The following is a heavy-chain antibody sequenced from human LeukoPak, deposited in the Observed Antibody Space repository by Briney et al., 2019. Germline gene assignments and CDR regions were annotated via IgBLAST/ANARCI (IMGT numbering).Heavy chain of an antibody. V-gene: IGHV1-18*01. CDR2: ISVYNGNT. J-gene: IGHJ4*02. D-gene: IGHD3-22*01. CDR3: ARDWGYDRSSYYTDY. Sequence: ASVKVSCKASGYIFNNYGINWVRQAPGQGLEWMGWISVYNGNTNSAQRVQGRVTMTTDTSTSTAYMELRSLRSGDTAVYYCARDWGYDRSSYYTDYWGQGTLVTVSS. CDR1: GYIFNNYG.